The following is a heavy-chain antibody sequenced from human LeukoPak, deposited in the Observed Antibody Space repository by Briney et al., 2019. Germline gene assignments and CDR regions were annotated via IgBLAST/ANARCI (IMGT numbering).Heavy chain of an antibody. J-gene: IGHJ5*02. D-gene: IGHD6-19*01. CDR1: GFTFSSYW. CDR3: ARDIISSGWPNWFDP. V-gene: IGHV3-74*01. CDR2: INSDGSST. Sequence: GGSLRLSCAASGFTFSSYWMHWVRQAPGKGLVWVSRINSDGSSTSYADSVKGRFTISRDNAKNSLYLQMNSLRAEDTAVYYCARDIISSGWPNWFDPWGQGTLVTVSS.